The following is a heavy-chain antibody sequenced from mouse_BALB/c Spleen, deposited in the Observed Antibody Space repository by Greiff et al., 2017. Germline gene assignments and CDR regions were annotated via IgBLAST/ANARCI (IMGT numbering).Heavy chain of an antibody. CDR2: ISSGGST. V-gene: IGHV5-6-5*01. J-gene: IGHJ2*01. Sequence: DVMLVESGGGLVKPGGSLKLSCAASGFTFSSYAMSWVRQTPEKRLEWVASISSGGSTYYPDSVKGRFTISRDNARNILYLQMSSLRSEDTAMYYCARGYGYLDYWGQGTTLTVSS. CDR1: GFTFSSYA. D-gene: IGHD1-1*01. CDR3: ARGYGYLDY.